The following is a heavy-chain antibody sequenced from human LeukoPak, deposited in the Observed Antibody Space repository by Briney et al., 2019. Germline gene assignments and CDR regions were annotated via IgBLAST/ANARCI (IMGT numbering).Heavy chain of an antibody. CDR1: GGSISSYY. CDR2: IYTSGST. Sequence: SETLSLTCTVSGGSISSYYWSWIRQPAGKGLEWIGRIYTSGSTNYNPSLKSRVTMSVDTSKNQFSLKLSSVTAADTAVYYCARDLFYDYVWGGYRYNWFDPWGQGTLVTVSS. V-gene: IGHV4-4*07. J-gene: IGHJ5*02. CDR3: ARDLFYDYVWGGYRYNWFDP. D-gene: IGHD3-16*02.